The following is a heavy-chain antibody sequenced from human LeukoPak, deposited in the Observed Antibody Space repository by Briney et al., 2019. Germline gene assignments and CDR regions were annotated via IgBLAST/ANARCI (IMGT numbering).Heavy chain of an antibody. V-gene: IGHV3-48*02. Sequence: GGSLRLSCGASGFTFSTSGMHWLRQAPGKGLEWVSSISSDRTTIFYADSVKGRFTISRDNAHNSLYLQMNSLRDEDTAVYYCTGQKGMDYWGQGTLVIVSS. CDR1: GFTFSTSG. CDR2: ISSDRTTI. J-gene: IGHJ4*02. CDR3: TGQKGMDY.